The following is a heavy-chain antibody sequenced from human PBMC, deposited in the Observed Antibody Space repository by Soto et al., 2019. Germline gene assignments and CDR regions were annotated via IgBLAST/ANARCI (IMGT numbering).Heavy chain of an antibody. CDR2: ISSGDDT. CDR3: ARNSSPGGMDV. Sequence: PVGSLRLSCAASGFIVSSSYMSWVRQAPGKGLEWVSVISSGDDTYYADSMRGRFTISRDNSKNEVYLQMDNLRAEDTAVYYCARNSSPGGMDVWGQGTTVTVS. V-gene: IGHV3-53*01. CDR1: GFIVSSSY. J-gene: IGHJ6*02. D-gene: IGHD6-13*01.